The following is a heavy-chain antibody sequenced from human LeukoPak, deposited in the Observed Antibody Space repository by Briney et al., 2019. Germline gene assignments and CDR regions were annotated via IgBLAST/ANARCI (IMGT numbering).Heavy chain of an antibody. CDR3: ARQRISGSYFGSAFDI. V-gene: IGHV5-51*01. D-gene: IGHD1-26*01. J-gene: IGHJ3*02. Sequence: GESLKISCKGSGYSFTSYWIGWVRLMPGKGLEWMGIIYPGDSDTRYSPSFQGQVTISADKSITTAYLQWNSLKASDTAMYYCARQRISGSYFGSAFDIWGQGTMVTVSS. CDR1: GYSFTSYW. CDR2: IYPGDSDT.